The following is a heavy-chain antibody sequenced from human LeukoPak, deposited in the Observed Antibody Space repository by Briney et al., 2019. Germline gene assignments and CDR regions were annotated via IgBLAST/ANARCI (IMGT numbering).Heavy chain of an antibody. CDR1: GGSISSYY. V-gene: IGHV4-59*12. D-gene: IGHD3-10*01. Sequence: SETLSLTCTVSGGSISSYYWSWIRQPPGKGLEWIGFIFYSGTTNYNPSLKSRVTISVDTSKNQFSLKLRSVTAADTAVYYCARDRYYYISGTYRLFDYWGQGTLVTVSS. CDR3: ARDRYYYISGTYRLFDY. J-gene: IGHJ4*02. CDR2: IFYSGTT.